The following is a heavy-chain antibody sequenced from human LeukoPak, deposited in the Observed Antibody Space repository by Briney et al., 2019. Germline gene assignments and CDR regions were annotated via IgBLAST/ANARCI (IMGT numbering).Heavy chain of an antibody. D-gene: IGHD2-8*01. CDR3: ARGVSGNWFDP. CDR2: IYTSGRT. J-gene: IGHJ5*02. V-gene: IGHV4-4*07. Sequence: SETLSLTCTVSGGSISSYYWSWIGQPAGKGLEWIGRIYTSGRTNYNPSLKSRVAMSVDRCKNQFSLKLSSVTGAETAVYYGARGVSGNWFDPWCQGTLVTVSS. CDR1: GGSISSYY.